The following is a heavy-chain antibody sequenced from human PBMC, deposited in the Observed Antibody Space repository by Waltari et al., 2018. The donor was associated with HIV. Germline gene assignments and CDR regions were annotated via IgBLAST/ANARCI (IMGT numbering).Heavy chain of an antibody. CDR3: ARVETAMVSSGDYYYYGMDV. CDR1: GYTFTSYD. Sequence: QVQLVQSGAEVKKPGASVKVSCKASGYTFTSYDINWVRQATGQGLEWMGWMNPNSGNTGYAQKFQGRVTMTRNTSISTTYMELSSLRSEDTAVYYCARVETAMVSSGDYYYYGMDVWGQGTTVTVSS. J-gene: IGHJ6*02. CDR2: MNPNSGNT. V-gene: IGHV1-8*01. D-gene: IGHD5-18*01.